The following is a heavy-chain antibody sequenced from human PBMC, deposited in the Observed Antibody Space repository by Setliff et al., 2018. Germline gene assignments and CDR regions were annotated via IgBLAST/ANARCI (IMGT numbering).Heavy chain of an antibody. CDR3: ARRPGYSSGPFDY. Sequence: GASLKISCEGSGYSFTSYWIGLVRQMPGKGLEWMGIIYPGDSDTRNSPSFQGQVTISADKTISTAYLQWSSLNASDTAMYYCARRPGYSSGPFDYWGQGTLVTVSS. CDR1: GYSFTSYW. J-gene: IGHJ4*02. CDR2: IYPGDSDT. D-gene: IGHD6-19*01. V-gene: IGHV5-51*01.